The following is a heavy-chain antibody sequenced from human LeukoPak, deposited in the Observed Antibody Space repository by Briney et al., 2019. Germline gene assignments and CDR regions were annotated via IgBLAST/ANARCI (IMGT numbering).Heavy chain of an antibody. V-gene: IGHV4-34*01. Sequence: SETLSLTCAVYGGSFSGYYWSWIRQPPGKGLEWIGEINHSGSTNYNPSLKSRVTISVDTSKNQFSLKLSSVTAADTAVYYCAGAGDYSFVSAWYFDLWGRGTLVTVSS. CDR2: INHSGST. J-gene: IGHJ2*01. CDR1: GGSFSGYY. D-gene: IGHD4-17*01. CDR3: AGAGDYSFVSAWYFDL.